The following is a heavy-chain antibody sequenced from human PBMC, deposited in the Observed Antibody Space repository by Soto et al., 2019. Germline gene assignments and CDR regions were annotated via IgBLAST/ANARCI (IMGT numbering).Heavy chain of an antibody. CDR3: ARSPMPPRGDYFDY. V-gene: IGHV1-69*01. CDR2: IIPIFGTA. J-gene: IGHJ4*02. CDR1: GGTFSSYA. Sequence: QVQLVQSGAEVKKPGSSVKVSCKASGGTFSSYAISWVRQAPGQGLEWMGGIIPIFGTANYAQKFQGRVTITAEESTSTAYIVLSRLRSEDTDVYYCARSPMPPRGDYFDYWGQGTMVTVTS. D-gene: IGHD2-2*01.